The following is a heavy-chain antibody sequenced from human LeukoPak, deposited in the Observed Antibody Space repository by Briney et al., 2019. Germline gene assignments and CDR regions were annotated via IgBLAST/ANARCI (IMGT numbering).Heavy chain of an antibody. Sequence: SETLSLTCTVSGYSISSGYYWGWIRQPAGKGLEWIGRISTSGTTNYNPSLKSRLTISVDTSKNQLSLKLTSVAAADTAVYYCARALDTYMVRGRIFDYWGQGTLVTVSS. CDR1: GYSISSGYY. CDR3: ARALDTYMVRGRIFDY. CDR2: ISTSGTT. V-gene: IGHV4-61*02. D-gene: IGHD3-10*01. J-gene: IGHJ4*02.